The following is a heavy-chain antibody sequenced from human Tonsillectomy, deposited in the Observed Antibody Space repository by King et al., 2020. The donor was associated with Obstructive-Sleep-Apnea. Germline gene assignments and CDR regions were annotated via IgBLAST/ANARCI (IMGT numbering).Heavy chain of an antibody. D-gene: IGHD1-26*01. Sequence: VQLVESGGGVVQPGRSLRLSCAASGFTFSSYAMHWVRQAPGKGLEWVAVISYDGSNKYYADSVKGRFTISRDNSKNTLYLQMNSLRAEDTAVYYCARDRGEWELLFDYWGQGTLVTVSS. V-gene: IGHV3-30-3*01. CDR1: GFTFSSYA. J-gene: IGHJ4*02. CDR3: ARDRGEWELLFDY. CDR2: ISYDGSNK.